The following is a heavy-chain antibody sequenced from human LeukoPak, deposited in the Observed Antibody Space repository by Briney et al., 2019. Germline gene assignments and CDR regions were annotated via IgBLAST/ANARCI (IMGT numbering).Heavy chain of an antibody. J-gene: IGHJ5*01. D-gene: IGHD1-26*01. Sequence: GGSLRLSCAASGFTFRNYWMHWVRQAPGKGLVWVSRIKGDGTHTIYADSVKDRFSISRDNAKSTLYLQMRSLRADDTAVYYCVRDWDHFDFDSWGQGTLVTVSS. CDR3: VRDWDHFDFDS. V-gene: IGHV3-74*01. CDR1: GFTFRNYW. CDR2: IKGDGTHT.